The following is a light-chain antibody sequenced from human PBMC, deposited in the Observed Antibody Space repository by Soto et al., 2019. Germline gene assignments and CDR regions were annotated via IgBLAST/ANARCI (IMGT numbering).Light chain of an antibody. CDR1: SSDVGGYNY. J-gene: IGLJ3*02. CDR2: EVS. CDR3: NSYTSISTWV. Sequence: QSALTQPASVSLSPGQSITISCTGTSSDVGGYNYVSWYQQHPGKAPKLMIYEVSNRPSGVSNRFSGSKSGNTASLTISGLQAEDEADYYCNSYTSISTWVFGGGTKVTVL. V-gene: IGLV2-14*01.